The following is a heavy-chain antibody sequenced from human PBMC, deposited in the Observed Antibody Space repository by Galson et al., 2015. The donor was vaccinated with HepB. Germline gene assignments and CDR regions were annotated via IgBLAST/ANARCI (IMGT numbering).Heavy chain of an antibody. CDR1: GFTFSSYS. CDR3: ARDHDFWSGYYPYYFDY. D-gene: IGHD3-3*01. CDR2: ISSSSTL. Sequence: SLRLSCAASGFTFSSYSMNWVRQAPGKGLEWVSYISSSSTLYYADSVKGRFTISRDNAKNSLYLQMNSLRAEDTAVYYCARDHDFWSGYYPYYFDYWGQGTLVTVSS. J-gene: IGHJ4*02. V-gene: IGHV3-48*01.